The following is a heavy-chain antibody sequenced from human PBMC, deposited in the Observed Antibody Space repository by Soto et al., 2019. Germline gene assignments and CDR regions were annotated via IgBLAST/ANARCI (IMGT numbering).Heavy chain of an antibody. CDR2: IIPIFGTA. CDR1: GGTFSSYA. Sequence: ASVKASCKASGGTFSSYAISWVRQAPGQGLEWMGGIIPIFGTANYAQKFQGRVTITADESTSTAYMELSSLRSEDTAVYYCARGVGYSGYDDQYYFDYWGQGTLVTVSS. V-gene: IGHV1-69*13. D-gene: IGHD5-12*01. J-gene: IGHJ4*02. CDR3: ARGVGYSGYDDQYYFDY.